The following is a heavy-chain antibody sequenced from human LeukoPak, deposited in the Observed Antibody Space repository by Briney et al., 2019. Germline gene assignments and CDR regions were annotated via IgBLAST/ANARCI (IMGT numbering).Heavy chain of an antibody. CDR3: ARRAAAGGGWFDP. J-gene: IGHJ5*02. D-gene: IGHD6-13*01. V-gene: IGHV4-59*08. Sequence: SETLSLTCTVSGGSISSYYWSWIRQPPGKGLEWIGYIYDSGSTNYNPSLKSRVTISVEATKNQFSLKLSSVTAADTAVYYCARRAAAGGGWFDPWGQGTLVTVSS. CDR2: IYDSGST. CDR1: GGSISSYY.